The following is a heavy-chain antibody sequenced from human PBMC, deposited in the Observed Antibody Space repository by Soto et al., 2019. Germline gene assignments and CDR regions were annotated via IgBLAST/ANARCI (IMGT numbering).Heavy chain of an antibody. D-gene: IGHD1-26*01. Sequence: SETLSLTCTVSGGSISSYYWSWIRQPPGKGLEWIGYIYYSGSTNYNPSLKSRVTISVDTSKNQFSLKLSSVTAADTAVYYCARGYPELDYWGQGTLVTVSS. V-gene: IGHV4-59*01. CDR1: GGSISSYY. CDR3: ARGYPELDY. J-gene: IGHJ4*02. CDR2: IYYSGST.